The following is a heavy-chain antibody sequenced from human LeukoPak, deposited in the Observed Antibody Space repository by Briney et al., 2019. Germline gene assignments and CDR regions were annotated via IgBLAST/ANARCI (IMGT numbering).Heavy chain of an antibody. CDR3: AKTQGYYDA. Sequence: PGGYLRLSCVASGFTFSNYAMSGVRQAPGKGLELGSGIYGSDDKTVYGDAVKGRFTISRDNSKNTLYLQMNSLRADDTAVYYCAKTQGYYDAWGQGALVTVSS. D-gene: IGHD2-15*01. CDR2: IYGSDDKT. CDR1: GFTFSNYA. J-gene: IGHJ5*02. V-gene: IGHV3-23*01.